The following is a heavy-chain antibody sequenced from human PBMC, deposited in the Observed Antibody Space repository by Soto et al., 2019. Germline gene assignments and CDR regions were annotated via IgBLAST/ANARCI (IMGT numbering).Heavy chain of an antibody. Sequence: PSETLSLTCTVSGGSISSYYCNWIRQPPGKGLEWIGYIYYSGSTNYNPSLKSRVTISVDTSKNQFSLKLSSVTAADTAVYYCDHSSSWYYFDYWWGQGTLVTVSS. V-gene: IGHV4-59*08. CDR2: IYYSGST. J-gene: IGHJ4*02. CDR1: GGSISSYY. CDR3: DHSSSWYYFDY. D-gene: IGHD6-13*01.